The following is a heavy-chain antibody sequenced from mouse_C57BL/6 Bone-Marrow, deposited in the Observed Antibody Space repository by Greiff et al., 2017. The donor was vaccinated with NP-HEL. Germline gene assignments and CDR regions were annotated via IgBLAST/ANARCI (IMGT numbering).Heavy chain of an antibody. CDR2: IYPRSGYT. CDR3: AREKFYYGSVYFDV. D-gene: IGHD1-1*01. V-gene: IGHV1-81*01. J-gene: IGHJ1*03. Sequence: VQLQQSGAELARPGASVKLSCKASGYTFTSYGISWVKQRPGQGLEWIGEIYPRSGYTYYNEKFKGKATLTADKSSSTAYLELRSLRSEDAAVYFCAREKFYYGSVYFDVWGTGTTVIVSS. CDR1: GYTFTSYG.